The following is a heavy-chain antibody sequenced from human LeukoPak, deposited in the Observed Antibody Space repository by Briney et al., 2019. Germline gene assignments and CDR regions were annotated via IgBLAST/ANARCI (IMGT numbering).Heavy chain of an antibody. D-gene: IGHD3-3*01. V-gene: IGHV1-8*01. Sequence: ASVKVSCKASGYTFTSYDINWVRQATGQGLEWMGWMNPNSGNTGYAQKFQGRVTMTRNTSISTAYMELSSLRSEDTAVYYCARGVRLLEWLSSTYYFDYWGQGTLVTVSS. J-gene: IGHJ4*02. CDR3: ARGVRLLEWLSSTYYFDY. CDR2: MNPNSGNT. CDR1: GYTFTSYD.